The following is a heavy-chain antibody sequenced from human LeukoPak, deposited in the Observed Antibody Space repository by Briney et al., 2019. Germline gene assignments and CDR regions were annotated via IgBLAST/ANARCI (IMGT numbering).Heavy chain of an antibody. CDR2: IYYSGST. D-gene: IGHD3-22*01. CDR1: GGSISTYY. Sequence: SETLSLTCTVSGGSISTYYWSWIRQPPGKGLDWIGYIYYSGSTNYNPSLKSRVTVSLDTSKNQFSLRLSSVTAADTAVYYCARSYDSRGYYYYGMDVWGQGTTVTVSS. V-gene: IGHV4-59*01. CDR3: ARSYDSRGYYYYGMDV. J-gene: IGHJ6*02.